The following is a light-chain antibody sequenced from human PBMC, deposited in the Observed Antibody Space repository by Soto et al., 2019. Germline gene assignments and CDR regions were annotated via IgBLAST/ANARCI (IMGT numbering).Light chain of an antibody. V-gene: IGKV3-15*01. CDR3: QQYNDWPLT. CDR2: GAF. J-gene: IGKJ1*01. Sequence: VMTQSPATLSVSPGERATLSCRTSLSVSVYLDWYQQKPGQAPRLLIYGAFTRATGIPARFSGTGSGTEFTLTISSLQSEDIALYYCQQYNDWPLTFGQGTKVDIK. CDR1: LSVSVY.